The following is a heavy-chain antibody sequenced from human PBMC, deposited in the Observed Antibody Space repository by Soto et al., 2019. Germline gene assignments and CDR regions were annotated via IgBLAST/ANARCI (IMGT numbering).Heavy chain of an antibody. CDR1: GGTFSSYA. J-gene: IGHJ4*02. CDR3: AHVIYSSSSPTYYFDY. V-gene: IGHV1-69*13. CDR2: IIPIFGTA. Sequence: ASVKVSCKASGGTFSSYAISWVRQAPGQGLEWMGGIIPIFGTANYAQKFQGRVTITADESTSTAYMELSSLRSEDTAVYYCAHVIYSSSSPTYYFDYWGQGTLVTVSS. D-gene: IGHD6-6*01.